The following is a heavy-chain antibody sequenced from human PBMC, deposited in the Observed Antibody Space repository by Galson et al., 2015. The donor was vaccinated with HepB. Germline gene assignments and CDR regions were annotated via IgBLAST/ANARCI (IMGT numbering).Heavy chain of an antibody. CDR1: GFTFSDYY. V-gene: IGHV3-11*01. CDR2: ISSSGSTI. J-gene: IGHJ5*02. D-gene: IGHD3-10*01. CDR3: ASLIYGSGSYYANR. Sequence: SLRLSCAASGFTFSDYYMSWIRQAPGKGLEWVSYISSSGSTIYYADSVKGRFTISRDNAKNSLYLQMNSLRAEDTAVYYCASLIYGSGSYYANRWGQGTLVTVSS.